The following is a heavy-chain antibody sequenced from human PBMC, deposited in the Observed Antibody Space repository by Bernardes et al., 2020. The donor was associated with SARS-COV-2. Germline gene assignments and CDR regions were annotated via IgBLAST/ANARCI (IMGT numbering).Heavy chain of an antibody. D-gene: IGHD3-3*01. CDR1: GFTFSSYS. Sequence: GGSLRLSCAASGFTFSSYSMNWVRQAPGKGLEWVSSISSSSSYIYYADSVKGRFTISRDNAKNSLYLQMNSLRAEDTAVYYCARGTIFAMSYYYYGMDVWGQGTTVTVSS. V-gene: IGHV3-21*01. J-gene: IGHJ6*02. CDR2: ISSSSSYI. CDR3: ARGTIFAMSYYYYGMDV.